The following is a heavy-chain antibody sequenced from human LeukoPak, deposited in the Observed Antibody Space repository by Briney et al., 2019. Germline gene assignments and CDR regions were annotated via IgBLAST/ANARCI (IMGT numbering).Heavy chain of an antibody. CDR2: IYYSGST. CDR1: GGSISSYY. Sequence: SETPSLTCTVSGGSISSYYWSWIRQPPGKGLEWIGYIYYSGSTNYNPSLRSRVTISVDTSKNQFSLKLSSVTAADTAVFYCARKLGIAAAGTAYFDYWGQGTLVTVSS. V-gene: IGHV4-59*08. CDR3: ARKLGIAAAGTAYFDY. D-gene: IGHD6-13*01. J-gene: IGHJ4*02.